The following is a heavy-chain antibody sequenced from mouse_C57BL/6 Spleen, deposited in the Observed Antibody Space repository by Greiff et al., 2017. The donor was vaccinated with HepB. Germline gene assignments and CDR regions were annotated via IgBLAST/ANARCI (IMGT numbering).Heavy chain of an antibody. CDR2: ISYDGSN. J-gene: IGHJ3*01. CDR3: ARDGPEGNYEFAY. D-gene: IGHD2-1*01. Sequence: EVQLQQSGPGLVKPSQSLSLTCSVTGYSITSGYYWNWIRQFPGNKLEWMGYISYDGSNNYNPSLKNRISITRDTSKNQFFLKLNSVTTEDTATYYCARDGPEGNYEFAYWGQGTLVTVSA. V-gene: IGHV3-6*01. CDR1: GYSITSGYY.